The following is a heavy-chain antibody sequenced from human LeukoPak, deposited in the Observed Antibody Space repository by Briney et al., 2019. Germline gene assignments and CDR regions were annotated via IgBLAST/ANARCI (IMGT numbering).Heavy chain of an antibody. CDR2: IKSKTDGGTT. CDR3: TTRTAGYYFDY. CDR1: GFTFSNDW. Sequence: GGSLRLSCAASGFTFSNDWMSCVRRAPGKGLEWVGRIKSKTDGGTTDYAAPVKGRFTISRDDSKNTLYLQMNSLKTEDTGVYYCTTRTAGYYFDYWGQGTLVTVSS. J-gene: IGHJ4*02. V-gene: IGHV3-15*01. D-gene: IGHD5-18*01.